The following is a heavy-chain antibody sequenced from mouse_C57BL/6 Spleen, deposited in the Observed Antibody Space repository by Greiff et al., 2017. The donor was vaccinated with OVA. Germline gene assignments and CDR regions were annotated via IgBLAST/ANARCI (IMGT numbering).Heavy chain of an antibody. D-gene: IGHD2-3*01. V-gene: IGHV1-22*01. J-gene: IGHJ2*01. Sequence: EVKLVESGPGLVQPGASVKMSCTASGFTFTDYYMHWVKQSHGKSLEWIGYINPNNGGTSYNQKFKGKAILSVNKASSTAYMELRSLTSEDSAVYYCARGGYYYYFDYWGQGTTLTVSS. CDR1: GFTFTDYY. CDR3: ARGGYYYYFDY. CDR2: INPNNGGT.